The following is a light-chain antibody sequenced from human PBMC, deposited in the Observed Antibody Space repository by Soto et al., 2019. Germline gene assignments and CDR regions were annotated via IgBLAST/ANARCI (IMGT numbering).Light chain of an antibody. CDR2: AAS. CDR1: QSISSY. Sequence: DIQMTQSPSSLSASVGDGVTSTCRASQSISSYVSWYQQKPGKAPKLLIYAASRLQSGVPSRFSGSRSGTDFTLTISSLQPEDFATYYCQQSYSRVTFGQGTTGDIK. J-gene: IGKJ1*01. CDR3: QQSYSRVT. V-gene: IGKV1-39*01.